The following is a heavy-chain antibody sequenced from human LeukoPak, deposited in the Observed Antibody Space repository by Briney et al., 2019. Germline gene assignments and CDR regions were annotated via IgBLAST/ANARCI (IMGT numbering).Heavy chain of an antibody. D-gene: IGHD2-15*01. J-gene: IGHJ5*02. CDR3: ARDGYCSGGSCGWFDP. CDR1: GYTFTSYG. CDR2: ISAYNGNT. V-gene: IGHV1-18*01. Sequence: ASVKVSCKASGYTFTSYGISWVRQAPGQALEWMGWISAYNGNTNYAQKLQGRVTMTTDTSTSTAYMELRSLRSDDTAVYYCARDGYCSGGSCGWFDPWGQGTLVTVSS.